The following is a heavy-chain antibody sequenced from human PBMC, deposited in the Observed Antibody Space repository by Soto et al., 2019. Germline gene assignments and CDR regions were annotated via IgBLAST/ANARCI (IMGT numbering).Heavy chain of an antibody. CDR1: GFTFNDYY. J-gene: IGHJ6*02. V-gene: IGHV3-11*01. Sequence: GGSLRLSCAASGFTFNDYYMTWIRQAPGKGLEWVSYISSNGGTIYYADSVKGRFTISRDNAKSSLYLQMSSLRADDTAVYYCARGGITTFGYYYYGMDVWGQGTTVTVSS. CDR2: ISSNGGTI. CDR3: ARGGITTFGYYYYGMDV. D-gene: IGHD3-3*01.